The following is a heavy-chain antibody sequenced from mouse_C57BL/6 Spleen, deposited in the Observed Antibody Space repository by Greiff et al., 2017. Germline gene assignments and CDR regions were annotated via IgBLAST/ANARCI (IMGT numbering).Heavy chain of an antibody. CDR3: ARSDYDIYAMDY. D-gene: IGHD2-4*01. CDR1: GYTFTSYW. V-gene: IGHV1-55*01. Sequence: QVQLQQPGAELVKPGASVKVSCKASGYTFTSYWITWVKQRPGQGLEWIGDIYPGSGSTNYNEKFKSKATLTVDTSSSTAYMQLSSLTSEDSAVYYCARSDYDIYAMDYWGQGTSVTVSS. J-gene: IGHJ4*01. CDR2: IYPGSGST.